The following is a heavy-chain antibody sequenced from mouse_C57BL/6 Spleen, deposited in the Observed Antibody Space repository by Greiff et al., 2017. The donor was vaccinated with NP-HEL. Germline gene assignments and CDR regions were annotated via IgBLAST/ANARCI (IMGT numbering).Heavy chain of an antibody. V-gene: IGHV1-82*01. CDR1: GYAFSSSW. CDR3: AREITTVRGPFDY. J-gene: IGHJ2*01. CDR2: IYPGDGDT. Sequence: QVQLKQSGPELVKPGASVKISCKASGYAFSSSWMNWVKQRPGKGLEWIGRIYPGDGDTNYNGKFKGKATLTADKSSSTAYMQLSSLTSEDSAVYFCAREITTVRGPFDYWGQGTTLTVSS. D-gene: IGHD1-1*01.